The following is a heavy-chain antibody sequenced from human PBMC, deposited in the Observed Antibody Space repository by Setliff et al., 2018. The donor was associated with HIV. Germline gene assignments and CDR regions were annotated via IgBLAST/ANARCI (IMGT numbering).Heavy chain of an antibody. CDR3: ARLEDQLGPGWFAP. CDR1: GDSISSESSF. J-gene: IGHJ5*02. Sequence: LTCSVSGDSISSESSFWSWVRQYPGKGLELIGYISHSGNTYYTPSLESRITLSVDTSKNQFSLKVNSVTAADTAVYYCARLEDQLGPGWFAPWGQGTLVTVSS. CDR2: ISHSGNT. D-gene: IGHD1-1*01. V-gene: IGHV4-31*03.